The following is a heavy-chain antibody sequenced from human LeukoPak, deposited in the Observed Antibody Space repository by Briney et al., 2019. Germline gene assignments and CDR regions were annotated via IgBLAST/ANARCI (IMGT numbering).Heavy chain of an antibody. CDR3: ARDLHYYVAMGV. Sequence: GGSLRLSCAASGFTFSSYAMSWVRQAPGKGLEWVSGISGSGGSTYYADSVKGRFTISRDNSKSMLFLQLNSLRAEDTALYYCARDLHYYVAMGVWGQGTTVTVSS. CDR2: ISGSGGST. V-gene: IGHV3-23*01. J-gene: IGHJ6*02. CDR1: GFTFSSYA. D-gene: IGHD3-10*02.